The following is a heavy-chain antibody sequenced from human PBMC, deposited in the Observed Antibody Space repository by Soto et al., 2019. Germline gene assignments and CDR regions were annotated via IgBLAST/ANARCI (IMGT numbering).Heavy chain of an antibody. D-gene: IGHD3-22*01. V-gene: IGHV1-18*01. J-gene: IGHJ5*02. CDR2: ISAYNGNT. CDR1: GYTFTSYG. CDR3: ARTDYYDSSDRFNWFDP. Sequence: GASVKVSCKASGYTFTSYGISWVRQAPGQGLEWMGWISAYNGNTNYAQKLQGRVTMTTDTSTSTAYMELRSLRSDDTAVYYCARTDYYDSSDRFNWFDPWGQGTLVTVSS.